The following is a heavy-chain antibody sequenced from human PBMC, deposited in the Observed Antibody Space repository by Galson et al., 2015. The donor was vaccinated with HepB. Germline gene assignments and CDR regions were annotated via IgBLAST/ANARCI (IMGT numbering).Heavy chain of an antibody. D-gene: IGHD6-6*01. V-gene: IGHV4-59*01. CDR3: ATESPYSSSGFDY. CDR1: GGSISSYY. J-gene: IGHJ4*02. Sequence: ETLSLTCTVSGGSISSYYWSWIRQPPGKGLEWIGYIYYSGSTNYNPSLKSRVTISVDTSKNQFSLKLSSVTAADTAVYYCATESPYSSSGFDYWGQGTLVTVSS. CDR2: IYYSGST.